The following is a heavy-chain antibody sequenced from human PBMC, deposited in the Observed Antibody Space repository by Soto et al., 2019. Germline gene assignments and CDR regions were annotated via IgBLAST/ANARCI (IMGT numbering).Heavy chain of an antibody. Sequence: GGSLRLSCAASGFTFRTYEMNWVRQAPGKGLEWVSYFSSSGGVTYYADSVKGRFTISRDNAKNSLYLQMNSLRAEDTAVYCCARPLNWGRRNGMDVWGQGTTVTVSS. CDR2: FSSSGGVT. CDR3: ARPLNWGRRNGMDV. V-gene: IGHV3-48*03. CDR1: GFTFRTYE. J-gene: IGHJ6*02. D-gene: IGHD3-16*01.